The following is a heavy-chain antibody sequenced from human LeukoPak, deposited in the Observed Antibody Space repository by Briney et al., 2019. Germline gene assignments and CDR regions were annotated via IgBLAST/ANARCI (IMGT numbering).Heavy chain of an antibody. D-gene: IGHD3-22*01. CDR1: GGSFSGYY. J-gene: IGHJ4*02. CDR2: INHSGST. CDR3: ARGHYDSSGYWLDY. V-gene: IGHV4-34*01. Sequence: PSETLSLTCAVYGGSFSGYYWSWIRQPPGKGLEWIGEINHSGSTNYNPSLKSRVTISVDTSKNQFSLKLSSVTAADTAVYYCARGHYDSSGYWLDYWGQGTLVTVSS.